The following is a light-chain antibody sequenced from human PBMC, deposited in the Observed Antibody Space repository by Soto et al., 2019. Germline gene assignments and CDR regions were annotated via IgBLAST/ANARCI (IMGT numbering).Light chain of an antibody. CDR1: QDISNY. CDR3: QQYDNFFT. J-gene: IGKJ3*01. CDR2: DAS. V-gene: IGKV1-33*01. Sequence: DIQMTQSPSSLSASVGDRVTITCQASQDISNYLNWYQQQPGKAPKLLIYDASNLETGVPSRFSGSGSGTDFTFTISSLQPEDIATYYCQQYDNFFTFGPGTTVDIK.